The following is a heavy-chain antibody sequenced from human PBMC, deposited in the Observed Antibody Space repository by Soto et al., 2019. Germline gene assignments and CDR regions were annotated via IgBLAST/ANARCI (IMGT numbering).Heavy chain of an antibody. V-gene: IGHV4-31*03. CDR1: CGSISSGGYY. D-gene: IGHD3-22*01. CDR3: AREISYYDSSGYYYVYFDY. J-gene: IGHJ4*02. CDR2: IYYSGST. Sequence: QVQLQESGPGLVKPSQTLSLTCTVSCGSISSGGYYWSWIRQHPGKGLEWIGYIYYSGSTYYNPSLKSRVTLSVDTSKNQFSLKLSSVTAADTAVYYCAREISYYDSSGYYYVYFDYWGQGTLVTVSS.